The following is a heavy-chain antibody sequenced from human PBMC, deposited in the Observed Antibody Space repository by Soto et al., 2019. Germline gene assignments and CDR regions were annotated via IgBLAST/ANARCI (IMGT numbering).Heavy chain of an antibody. Sequence: GESLKISCKGSGYSFTSYWIGWVRQMPGKGLEWMGIIYPGDSDTRYSPSFQGQVTISADKSISTAYLQWSSLKASDTAMYYCARSSIFGVVPAPNWFAPWGQGTLVTVSS. J-gene: IGHJ5*02. CDR3: ARSSIFGVVPAPNWFAP. V-gene: IGHV5-51*01. CDR2: IYPGDSDT. CDR1: GYSFTSYW. D-gene: IGHD3-3*01.